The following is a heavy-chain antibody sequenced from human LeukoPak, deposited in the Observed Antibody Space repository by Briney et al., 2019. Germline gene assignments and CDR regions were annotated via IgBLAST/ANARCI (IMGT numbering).Heavy chain of an antibody. D-gene: IGHD2-8*02. CDR3: AKMGPVLTYSDFDY. Sequence: GGSLRLSCAASGFTFSSYAMSWVRQAPGKGLEWVSGLSGSGGSRYYADSVKGRFTISRDNSKNTLYLQMDSLGAEDTALYYCAKMGPVLTYSDFDYWGQGTLVTVSS. CDR1: GFTFSSYA. V-gene: IGHV3-23*01. J-gene: IGHJ4*02. CDR2: LSGSGGSR.